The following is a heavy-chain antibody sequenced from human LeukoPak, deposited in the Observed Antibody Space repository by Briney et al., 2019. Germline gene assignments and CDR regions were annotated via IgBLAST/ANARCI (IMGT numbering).Heavy chain of an antibody. CDR2: IYSSGST. CDR3: ARQSSGWYSLYYMDV. Sequence: SETLSLTCTVSGGSISRYYWSWLRQPAGKGLEWIGRIYSSGSTNYNPSLKSRVTMSVDTSKNQFSLKLSSVTAADTAVYYCARQSSGWYSLYYMDVWGKGTTVTISS. J-gene: IGHJ6*03. V-gene: IGHV4-4*07. D-gene: IGHD6-19*01. CDR1: GGSISRYY.